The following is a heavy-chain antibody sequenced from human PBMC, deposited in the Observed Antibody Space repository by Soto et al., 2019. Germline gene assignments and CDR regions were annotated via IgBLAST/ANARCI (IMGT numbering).Heavy chain of an antibody. V-gene: IGHV3-13*04. Sequence: EVQLVESGGGLVQPGGSLRLSCAASGFTFSSYDMHWVRQATGKGLEWVSAIGTAGDTYYPGSVKGRFTISRENAKNPLSLQWTRRRAGATAVYSGARAPGIAAAGHGWFDPWGQGTLVTVSS. CDR3: ARAPGIAAAGHGWFDP. CDR1: GFTFSSYD. D-gene: IGHD6-13*01. CDR2: IGTAGDT. J-gene: IGHJ5*02.